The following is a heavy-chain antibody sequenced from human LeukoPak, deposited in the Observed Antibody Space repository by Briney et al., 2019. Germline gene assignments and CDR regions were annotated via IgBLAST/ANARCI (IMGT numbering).Heavy chain of an antibody. CDR2: IYYSGST. Sequence: SETLSLTCTVSGGPLSSSSYYWGWIRQPPGKGLEWIGSIYYSGSTYYNPSLKSRVTISVDTSKNQFSLKLSSVTAADTAVYYCARDGYNPIDYWGQGTLVTVSS. D-gene: IGHD5-24*01. CDR3: ARDGYNPIDY. J-gene: IGHJ4*02. CDR1: GGPLSSSSYY. V-gene: IGHV4-39*02.